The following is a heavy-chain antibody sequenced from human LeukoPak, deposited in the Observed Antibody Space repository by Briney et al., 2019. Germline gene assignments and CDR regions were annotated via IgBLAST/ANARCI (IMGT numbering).Heavy chain of an antibody. D-gene: IGHD1-26*01. CDR1: GGSISSSSYY. J-gene: IGHJ4*02. CDR3: ARQGGSPKIFDY. V-gene: IGHV4-39*01. CDR2: IYYSGST. Sequence: SETLSLTCTVSGGSISSSSYYWGWIHQPPGKGLEWIGSIYYSGSTYYNPSLKSRVTISVDTSKNQFSLKLSSVTAADTAVYYCARQGGSPKIFDYWGQGTLVTVSS.